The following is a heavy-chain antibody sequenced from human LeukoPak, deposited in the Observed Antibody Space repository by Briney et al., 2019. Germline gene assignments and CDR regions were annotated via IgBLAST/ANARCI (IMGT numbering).Heavy chain of an antibody. V-gene: IGHV4-4*07. J-gene: IGHJ4*02. CDR3: ARDRSADYYDSSGYYYYFDY. Sequence: SETLSLTCTVSGGSISSYYWSWIRQPAGKGLEWIGRIYTSGSTNYNPSLKSRVTMSVDTSKNQFSLKLSSVTAADTAVYYCARDRSADYYDSSGYYYYFDYWGQGTLVTVSS. D-gene: IGHD3-22*01. CDR2: IYTSGST. CDR1: GGSISSYY.